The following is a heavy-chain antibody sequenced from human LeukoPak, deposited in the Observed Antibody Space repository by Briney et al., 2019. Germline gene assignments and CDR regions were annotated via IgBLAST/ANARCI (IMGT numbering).Heavy chain of an antibody. V-gene: IGHV4-34*01. CDR1: GGSFSGYY. CDR2: INHSGST. J-gene: IGHJ4*02. Sequence: PSETLSLTCAVYGGSFSGYYWSWIRQPPGKGLEWIGEINHSGSTNYNPSLKSRVTISVDTSKNQFSLKLSSVTAADTAVYYCVRGSGEISPNYFDYWGQGTLVTVSS. D-gene: IGHD3-16*02. CDR3: VRGSGEISPNYFDY.